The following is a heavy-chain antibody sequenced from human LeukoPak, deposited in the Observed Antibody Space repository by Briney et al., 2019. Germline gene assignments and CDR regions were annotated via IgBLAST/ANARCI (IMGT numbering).Heavy chain of an antibody. V-gene: IGHV4-59*01. CDR3: ARYRPGYYFDY. CDR1: GGSISSYY. D-gene: IGHD1-14*01. CDR2: IYYSGST. Sequence: KPSETLSLTCTVSGGSISSYYWSWIRQPPGKGLEWIGYIYYSGSTNYNPSLESRVTISVDTSKNQFSLKLSSVTAADTAVYYCARYRPGYYFDYWGQGTLITVSS. J-gene: IGHJ4*02.